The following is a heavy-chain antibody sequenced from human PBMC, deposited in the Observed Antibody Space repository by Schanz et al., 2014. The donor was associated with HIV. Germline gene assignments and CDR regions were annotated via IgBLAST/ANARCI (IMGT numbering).Heavy chain of an antibody. CDR3: ARRRGWGSYRYFPYGLDV. J-gene: IGHJ6*02. CDR2: MNPNSGNT. CDR1: GYTFTNYD. Sequence: QVQLVQSGAEVQKPGASVKVSCKASGYTFTNYDINWVRQATGQGLEWMGWMNPNSGNTGYAQKFQGRVTLTRDTSITTAYMELTSLRPEDTAVYYCARRRGWGSYRYFPYGLDVWGQGTTVTVSS. D-gene: IGHD3-16*02. V-gene: IGHV1-8*01.